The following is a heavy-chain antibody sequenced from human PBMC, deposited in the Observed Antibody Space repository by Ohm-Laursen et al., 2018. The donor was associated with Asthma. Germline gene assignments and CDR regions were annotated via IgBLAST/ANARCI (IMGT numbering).Heavy chain of an antibody. J-gene: IGHJ4*02. CDR2: ISYDGSNK. CDR1: GFTFSSYG. D-gene: IGHD3-22*01. V-gene: IGHV3-30*18. CDR3: AKDKYYDSSGYYSD. Sequence: SLRLSCTASGFTFSSYGMHWVRQAPGKGLEWVAVISYDGSNKYYADSVKGRFTISRDNSKNTLYLQMNSLRAEDTAVYYCAKDKYYDSSGYYSDWGQGTLVTVSS.